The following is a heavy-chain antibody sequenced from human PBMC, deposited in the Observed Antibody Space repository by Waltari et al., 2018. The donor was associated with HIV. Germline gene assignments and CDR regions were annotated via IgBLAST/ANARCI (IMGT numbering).Heavy chain of an antibody. V-gene: IGHV4-34*01. CDR1: GGSFSGYY. D-gene: IGHD6-19*01. Sequence: QVQLQQWGAGLLKPSETLSLTCAVYGGSFSGYYWSWIRQPPGKGLEWIGEINHSGSTHYNPSLKSRVTISVDTSKNQFSLKLSSVTAADTAVYYCARGLLKIAVAGTGWFDPWGQGTLVTVSS. J-gene: IGHJ5*02. CDR2: INHSGST. CDR3: ARGLLKIAVAGTGWFDP.